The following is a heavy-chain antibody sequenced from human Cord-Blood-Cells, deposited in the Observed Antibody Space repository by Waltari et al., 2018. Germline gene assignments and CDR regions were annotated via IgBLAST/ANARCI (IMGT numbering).Heavy chain of an antibody. CDR3: AKDQKVFSGVGFRDYTDY. V-gene: IGHV3-30*18. D-gene: IGHD3-10*01. J-gene: IGHJ4*02. Sequence: QVQLVESGGGVVQPGRSLRLSCAASGFTFSSYGMHWVRQAPGKGLEWVAVISYDGSNKYYADSVKGRFTISRDNSKNTLYLQMNSLRAEDTAVYYCAKDQKVFSGVGFRDYTDYWGQGTLVTVSS. CDR1: GFTFSSYG. CDR2: ISYDGSNK.